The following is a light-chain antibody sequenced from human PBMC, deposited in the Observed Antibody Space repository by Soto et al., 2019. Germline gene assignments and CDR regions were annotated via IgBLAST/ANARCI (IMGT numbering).Light chain of an antibody. CDR1: QSVSSN. Sequence: EIVLTQSPGTLSLSPGERATLSCRASQSVSSNFLAWYQEKPGQAPRLLIYGVSTRATGIPARFSGSGSGTEFTLTISSLQSEDFAVYYCQQYSNWPPGTFGQGTKVDIK. V-gene: IGKV3-15*01. CDR2: GVS. J-gene: IGKJ1*01. CDR3: QQYSNWPPGT.